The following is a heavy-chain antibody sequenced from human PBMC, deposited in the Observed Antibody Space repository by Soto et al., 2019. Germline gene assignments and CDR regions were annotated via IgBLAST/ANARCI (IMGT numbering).Heavy chain of an antibody. V-gene: IGHV4-59*08. CDR1: GGSFTSYY. Sequence: QVQLQESGPGLVKPSETLSLSCTVSGGSFTSYYWGWIRQPPGKEMEWIGYVHHSWGSAYNPSLQSRVAISLDTSKSQFSLKLTSVTATAPALYYCARQGFGPLHGLVDVWGQGTTVIVSS. J-gene: IGHJ6*02. CDR2: VHHSWGS. CDR3: ARQGFGPLHGLVDV. D-gene: IGHD3-10*01.